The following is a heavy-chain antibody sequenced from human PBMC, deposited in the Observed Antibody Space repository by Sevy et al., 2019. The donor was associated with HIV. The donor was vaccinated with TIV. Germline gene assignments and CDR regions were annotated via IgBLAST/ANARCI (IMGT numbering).Heavy chain of an antibody. CDR2: ISSSGGFT. CDR3: AKEGSGGYF. Sequence: GGSLRLSCAASGFNFLSYVISWVRQTPGQGLEWVSSISSSGGFTYYAYSVKGRFTISRDNAKNSVDLQINSLRADDTAVYFCAKEGSGGYFWGQGTLVTVSS. J-gene: IGHJ4*02. CDR1: GFNFLSYV. V-gene: IGHV3-23*01. D-gene: IGHD6-19*01.